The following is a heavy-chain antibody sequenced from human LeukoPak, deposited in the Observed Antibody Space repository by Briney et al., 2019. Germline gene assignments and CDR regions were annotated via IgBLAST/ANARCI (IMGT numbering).Heavy chain of an antibody. CDR1: GFTFSSYG. J-gene: IGHJ4*02. CDR2: TSNDGSNQ. Sequence: GGSLRLSCAASGFTFSSYGMHWGRQAPGKGLEWVAVTSNDGSNQYYADSVKGRFTISRDNSKNTLYLQMNSLRPEDTAVYYCAKDWYYDSSGLTDYWGQGTLVTVSS. D-gene: IGHD3-22*01. V-gene: IGHV3-30*18. CDR3: AKDWYYDSSGLTDY.